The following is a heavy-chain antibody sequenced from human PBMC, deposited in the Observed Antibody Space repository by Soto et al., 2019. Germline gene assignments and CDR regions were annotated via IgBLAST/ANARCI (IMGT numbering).Heavy chain of an antibody. D-gene: IGHD3-22*01. CDR1: AFSITTSY. J-gene: IGHJ5*02. CDR2: ISYRLST. V-gene: IGHV4-59*01. Sequence: PSDTLSLTCTFSAFSITTSYWSLIRQPLVKALEWIGYISYRLSTNYNPSLKSSLTISIDTSKSQISLKLTSMTTADTDVYYCASSGIVGSAVNTWFDPWGQGTLVNVSS. CDR3: ASSGIVGSAVNTWFDP.